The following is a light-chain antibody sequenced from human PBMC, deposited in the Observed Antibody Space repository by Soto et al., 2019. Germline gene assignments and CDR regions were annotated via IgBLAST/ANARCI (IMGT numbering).Light chain of an antibody. J-gene: IGLJ1*01. V-gene: IGLV1-47*01. CDR3: ATWDDSLNGFYV. CDR2: RNN. CDR1: TSNIGSNY. Sequence: QSVLTQPPSASGTPGQGVTIFCSGSTSNIGSNYVYWYQQLPGTAPKLLIYRNNQRPSGVPDRFSGSKSGTSASLAISGLRSDDEADYFCATWDDSLNGFYVFGTGTKVTVL.